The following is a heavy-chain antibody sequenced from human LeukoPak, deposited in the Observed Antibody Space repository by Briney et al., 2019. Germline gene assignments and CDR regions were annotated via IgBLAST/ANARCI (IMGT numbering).Heavy chain of an antibody. CDR1: GGSISSYY. D-gene: IGHD3-16*01. V-gene: IGHV4-4*07. CDR2: IYTSGST. Sequence: SETLSLTCTVSGGSISSYYWSWIRQPAGKGLEWIGRIYTSGSTNYSPSLKSRVTISVDTSKNQFSLKLSSVTAADTAVYYCARDINYVCAEGCDAFDIWGQGTMVTVSS. CDR3: ARDINYVCAEGCDAFDI. J-gene: IGHJ3*02.